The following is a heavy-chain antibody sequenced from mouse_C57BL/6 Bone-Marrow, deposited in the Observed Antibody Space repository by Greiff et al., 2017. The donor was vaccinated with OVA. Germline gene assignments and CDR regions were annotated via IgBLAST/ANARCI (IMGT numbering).Heavy chain of an antibody. J-gene: IGHJ3*01. V-gene: IGHV2-6*01. D-gene: IGHD1-1*01. CDR2: IWGVGST. CDR3: ALLLLRFAY. Sequence: VQRVESGPGLVAPSQSLSITCTVSGFSLTSYGVDWVRQSPGKGLEWLGVIWGVGSTNYNSALKSRLSISKDNSESQVFLKMNSLQTDDTAMYYCALLLLRFAYWGQGTLVTVSA. CDR1: GFSLTSYG.